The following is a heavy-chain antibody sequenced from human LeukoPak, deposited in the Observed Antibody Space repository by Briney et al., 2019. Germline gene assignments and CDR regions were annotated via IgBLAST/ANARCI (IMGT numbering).Heavy chain of an antibody. V-gene: IGHV4-61*02. D-gene: IGHD3-22*01. CDR1: GGSISSGSYY. Sequence: PSQTLSLTCTVSGGSISSGSYYWSWIRQPAGKGLEWIGRIYTSGSTNYNPSLKSRVTISVDTSKNQFSLKLSSVTAADTAVYYCASPAPYDSSGYYKLWGQGTLVTVSS. J-gene: IGHJ4*02. CDR3: ASPAPYDSSGYYKL. CDR2: IYTSGST.